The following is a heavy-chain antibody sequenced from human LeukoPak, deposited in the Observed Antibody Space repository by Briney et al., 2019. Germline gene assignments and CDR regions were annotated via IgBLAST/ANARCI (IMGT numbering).Heavy chain of an antibody. J-gene: IGHJ6*03. Sequence: SVKVSCKASGGTFSSYAISWVRQAPGQGLEWMGGIIPIFGTANYAQKFQGRVTITADESTSTAYMELSSLRSEDTAVYYCARGLVGATNYYYYMDVWGKGTTVTIS. D-gene: IGHD1-26*01. CDR3: ARGLVGATNYYYYMDV. CDR1: GGTFSSYA. CDR2: IIPIFGTA. V-gene: IGHV1-69*13.